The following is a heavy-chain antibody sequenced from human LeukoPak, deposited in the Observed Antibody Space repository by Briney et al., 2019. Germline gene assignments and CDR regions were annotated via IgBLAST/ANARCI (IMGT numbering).Heavy chain of an antibody. Sequence: SETLSLTCTVFGGSISSYYWTWIRQPAGKGPEWIGRIHASGSTNYNPSLKSRVNMSVDTSKNQFSLKLNSVTAADTAVYYCARVTDPRYNWFDPRGQGTLVTVSS. CDR1: GGSISSYY. J-gene: IGHJ5*02. CDR3: ARVTDPRYNWFDP. CDR2: IHASGST. D-gene: IGHD2-21*02. V-gene: IGHV4-4*07.